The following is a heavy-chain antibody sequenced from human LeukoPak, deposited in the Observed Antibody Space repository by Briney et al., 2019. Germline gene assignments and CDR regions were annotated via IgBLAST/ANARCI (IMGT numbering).Heavy chain of an antibody. CDR2: IKTDGSQK. CDR1: GFTFTTYW. V-gene: IGHV3-7*01. J-gene: IGHJ4*02. CDR3: ARDAPYYDSSGYYCDY. D-gene: IGHD3-22*01. Sequence: GGSLRLSCAASGFTFTTYWMTWVRQAPGKGLEWVANIKTDGSQKNYVDSVKGRFTISRDNSKNTLYLQMNSLRAEDTAVYYCARDAPYYDSSGYYCDYWGQGTLVTVSS.